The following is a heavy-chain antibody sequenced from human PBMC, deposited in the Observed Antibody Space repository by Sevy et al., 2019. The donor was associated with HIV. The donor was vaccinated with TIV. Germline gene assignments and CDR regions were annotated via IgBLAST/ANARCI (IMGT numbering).Heavy chain of an antibody. D-gene: IGHD1-26*01. CDR3: AKDRVWELGDAFDI. CDR1: GFTFSSYG. Sequence: GGSLRLSCAASGFTFSSYGMNWVRQAPGKGLEWVSGLSGNGGSTNYADSVKGRFTISRDNSKNTLYLQMNSLRAEDTAIYYCAKDRVWELGDAFDIWGQGTMVTVSS. J-gene: IGHJ3*02. CDR2: LSGNGGST. V-gene: IGHV3-23*01.